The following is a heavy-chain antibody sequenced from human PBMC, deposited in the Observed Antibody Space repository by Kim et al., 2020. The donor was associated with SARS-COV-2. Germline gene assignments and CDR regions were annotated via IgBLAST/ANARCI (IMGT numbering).Heavy chain of an antibody. Sequence: RFTISRDNSKNTLYLQMNSLRAEDTAVYYCAKVLSGYCSSTSCYRSAFDIWGQGTMVTVSS. CDR3: AKVLSGYCSSTSCYRSAFDI. J-gene: IGHJ3*02. D-gene: IGHD2-2*01. V-gene: IGHV3-23*01.